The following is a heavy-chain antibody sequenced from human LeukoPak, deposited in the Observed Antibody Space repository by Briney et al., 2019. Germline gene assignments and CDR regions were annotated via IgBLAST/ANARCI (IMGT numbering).Heavy chain of an antibody. CDR1: GGSFSGYY. CDR2: INHSGST. CDR3: ATMDGYYYHIDY. Sequence: PSETLSLTCAVYGGSFSGYYWSWIRQPPGKGLEWIGEINHSGSTNYNPSLKSRVTISVDTSKNQFSLKLSSVTAADTAVYYCATMDGYYYHIDYWGQGTLVTVSS. D-gene: IGHD3-22*01. V-gene: IGHV4-34*01. J-gene: IGHJ4*02.